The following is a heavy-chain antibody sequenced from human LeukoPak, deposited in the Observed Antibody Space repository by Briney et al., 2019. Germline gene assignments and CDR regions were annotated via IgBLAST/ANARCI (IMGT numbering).Heavy chain of an antibody. CDR2: ISSTTYT. V-gene: IGHV3-21*01. CDR3: ARDGSGWSRDV. J-gene: IGHJ6*02. CDR1: GFTFSVYS. Sequence: GGSLRLSCAASGFTFSVYSMSWIRQAPEKGLEWVSSISSTTYTYYADSVKGRFAISRDNSKNSLYLQMNSLTAEDTALYYCARDGSGWSRDVWGQGTTVTVSS. D-gene: IGHD6-19*01.